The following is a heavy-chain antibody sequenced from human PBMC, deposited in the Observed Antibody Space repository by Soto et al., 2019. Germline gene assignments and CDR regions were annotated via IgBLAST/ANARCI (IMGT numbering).Heavy chain of an antibody. J-gene: IGHJ1*01. CDR2: IIPLYGTP. CDR3: ATHDSSGWYGYFQR. V-gene: IGHV1-69*13. CDR1: GATFRNYA. Sequence: SVKVSCKASGATFRNYAFSWVRQAPGQGLEWMGGIIPLYGTPNYAQKFQGKVTITADEFTSTAYMELSSLRSDDTAVYYCATHDSSGWYGYFQRWGQGTLVTVSS. D-gene: IGHD6-19*01.